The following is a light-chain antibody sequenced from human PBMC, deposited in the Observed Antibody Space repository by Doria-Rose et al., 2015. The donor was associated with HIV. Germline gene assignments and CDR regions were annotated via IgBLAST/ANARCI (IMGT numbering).Light chain of an antibody. CDR3: HQYGTSWT. Sequence: TQSPGTLSLSPGERATLSCRASQSFSSTYLAWYQQKPGQAPSLLIYDGYTRATGIPDRVSASGSWTDLTLTINRLEPEDFALYYCHQYGTSWTFGQGTKVEI. CDR2: DGY. J-gene: IGKJ1*01. CDR1: QSFSSTY. V-gene: IGKV3-20*01.